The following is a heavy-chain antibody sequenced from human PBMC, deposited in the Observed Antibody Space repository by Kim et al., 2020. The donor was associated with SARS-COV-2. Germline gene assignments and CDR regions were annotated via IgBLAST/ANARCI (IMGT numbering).Heavy chain of an antibody. V-gene: IGHV3-23*01. CDR3: AKDYYGSGSYGLFFY. Sequence: DSGKGRFTITRDNSKNTLYLQMNSLRAEDTAVYYCAKDYYGSGSYGLFFYWGQGTLVTVSS. D-gene: IGHD3-10*01. J-gene: IGHJ4*02.